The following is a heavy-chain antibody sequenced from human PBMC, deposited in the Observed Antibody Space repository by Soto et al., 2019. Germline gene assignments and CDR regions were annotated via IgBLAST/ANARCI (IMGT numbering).Heavy chain of an antibody. V-gene: IGHV4-59*08. Sequence: SETLSLTCTVSGGSISSYYWSWIRQPPGKGLEWIGYIYYSGSTNYNPSLKSRVTISVDTSKNQFSLKLSSVTAADTAVYYCARRVLRFLEWYGDNWFDPWGQGTLVTVSS. J-gene: IGHJ5*02. CDR3: ARRVLRFLEWYGDNWFDP. D-gene: IGHD3-3*01. CDR1: GGSISSYY. CDR2: IYYSGST.